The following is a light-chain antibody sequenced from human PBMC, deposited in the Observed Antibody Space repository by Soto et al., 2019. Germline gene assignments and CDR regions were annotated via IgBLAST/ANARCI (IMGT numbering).Light chain of an antibody. Sequence: AIQLTQTPSSLSASVGDRVTISCRASQNIRNDLGWYQQRVGRAPRLLIYAASSLDDGVPSRFSGSGSGTDFTLTISSLQPEDSATYYCLYDFKFPRKFAQGTKVDIK. J-gene: IGKJ1*01. CDR2: AAS. CDR3: LYDFKFPRK. CDR1: QNIRND. V-gene: IGKV1-6*01.